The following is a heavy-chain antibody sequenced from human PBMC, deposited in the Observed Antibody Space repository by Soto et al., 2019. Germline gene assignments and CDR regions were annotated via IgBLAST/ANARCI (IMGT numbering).Heavy chain of an antibody. J-gene: IGHJ6*02. CDR3: ARGHSTDCSNGVCSFFYNHEMDV. V-gene: IGHV1-2*06. D-gene: IGHD2-8*01. Sequence: QVQLVQSGAEVKKPGASVRVSCKASGYSFTDYHIHWVRQAPGQGLEWLGRINPKSGGTSTAQKFQGRVTMTRDRSISTVYMELTRLRSDATAVYFCARGHSTDCSNGVCSFFYNHEMDVWGQGTTVTVSS. CDR2: INPKSGGT. CDR1: GYSFTDYH.